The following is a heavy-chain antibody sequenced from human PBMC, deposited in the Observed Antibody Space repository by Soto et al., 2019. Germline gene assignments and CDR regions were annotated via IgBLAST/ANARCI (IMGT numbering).Heavy chain of an antibody. D-gene: IGHD4-17*01. Sequence: SETLSLTCTVSGGSISSYYWSWIRQPPGKGLEWIGYIYYSGSTNYNPSLKSRVTISVDTSKNQFSLKLSSVTAADTAVYYCARVTVTTNYYYYYGMDVWGQGTTVTVS. CDR3: ARVTVTTNYYYYYGMDV. CDR1: GGSISSYY. V-gene: IGHV4-59*01. CDR2: IYYSGST. J-gene: IGHJ6*02.